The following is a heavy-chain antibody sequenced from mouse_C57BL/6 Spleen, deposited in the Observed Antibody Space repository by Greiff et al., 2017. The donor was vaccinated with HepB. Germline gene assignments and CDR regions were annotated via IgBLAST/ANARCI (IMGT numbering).Heavy chain of an antibody. CDR1: GFTFSSYA. CDR2: ISDGGSYT. J-gene: IGHJ3*01. D-gene: IGHD2-5*01. CDR3: AREGTSNTWFAY. Sequence: EVQVVESGGGLVKPGGSLKLSCAASGFTFSSYAMSWVRQTPEKRLEWVATISDGGSYTYYPDNVKGRFTISRDNAKNNLYLQMSHLKSEDTAMYYCAREGTSNTWFAYWGQGTLVTVSA. V-gene: IGHV5-4*01.